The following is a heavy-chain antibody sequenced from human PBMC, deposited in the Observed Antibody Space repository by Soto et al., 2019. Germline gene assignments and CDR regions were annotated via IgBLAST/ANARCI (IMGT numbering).Heavy chain of an antibody. CDR2: ISWDGLAQ. V-gene: IGHV3-30*18. Sequence: VQLVESGGGVVQPGRSLRLLCEASGFSFSRYGMHWVRQAPGMGLEWVAVISWDGLAQYYADSVKGRFTISRDNSQSTLYLQMNSLRTEDTAIYYCAKETIQVGVPNDFDYWGQGALVTVSS. CDR3: AKETIQVGVPNDFDY. CDR1: GFSFSRYG. J-gene: IGHJ4*02. D-gene: IGHD1-1*01.